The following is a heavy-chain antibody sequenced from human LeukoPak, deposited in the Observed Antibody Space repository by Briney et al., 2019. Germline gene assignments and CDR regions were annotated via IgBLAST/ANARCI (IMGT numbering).Heavy chain of an antibody. CDR1: GGSISSSSYY. CDR3: ARAVAGTYSYYMDV. V-gene: IGHV4-39*07. D-gene: IGHD6-19*01. CDR2: IYYSGST. J-gene: IGHJ6*03. Sequence: SETLSLTCTVSGGSISSSSYYWGWIRQPPGKGLEWIGSIYYSGSTYYNPSLKSRVTISVDTSKNQFSLKLSSVTAADTAVYYCARAVAGTYSYYMDVWGKGTTVTVSS.